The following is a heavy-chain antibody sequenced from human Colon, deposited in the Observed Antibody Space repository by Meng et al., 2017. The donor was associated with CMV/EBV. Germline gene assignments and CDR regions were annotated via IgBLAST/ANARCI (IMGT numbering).Heavy chain of an antibody. CDR3: ARGHSLYGMDV. CDR2: IYYTGSA. V-gene: IGHV4-59*01. J-gene: IGHJ6*02. CDR1: GDSINNYY. Sequence: SETLSLTCTVSGDSINNYYWSWIRQPPGKGLEWIAYIYYTGSANYNPSLKSRVTISVDTSKNQFSLKLTSVIAADTAVYYCARGHSLYGMDVWGQGTTVTVSS. D-gene: IGHD2-15*01.